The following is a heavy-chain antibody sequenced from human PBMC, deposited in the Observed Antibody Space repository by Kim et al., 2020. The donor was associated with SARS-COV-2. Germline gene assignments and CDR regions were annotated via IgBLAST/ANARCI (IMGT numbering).Heavy chain of an antibody. D-gene: IGHD3-9*01. J-gene: IGHJ5*02. CDR2: IYYSGST. CDR3: ARARKYYDILTGST. Sequence: SETLSLTCTVSGGSVSSGSYYWSWIRQPPGKGLEWIGYIYYSGSTNYNPSLKSRVTISVDTSKNQFSLKLSSVTAADTAVYYCARARKYYDILTGSTWGQGTLVTVSS. V-gene: IGHV4-61*01. CDR1: GGSVSSGSYY.